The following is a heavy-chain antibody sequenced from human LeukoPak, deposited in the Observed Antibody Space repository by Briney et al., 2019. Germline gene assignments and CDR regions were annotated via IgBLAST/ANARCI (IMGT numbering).Heavy chain of an antibody. J-gene: IGHJ6*03. CDR3: ASHIAAAGDYYYYYYMDV. CDR2: IIPIFGTA. Sequence: ASVKVSCKASGYTFTSYGISWVRQAPGQGLEWMGGIIPIFGTANYAQKFQGRVTITADESTSTAYMELSSLRSEDTAVYYCASHIAAAGDYYYYYYMDVWGKGTTVTISS. D-gene: IGHD6-13*01. CDR1: GYTFTSYG. V-gene: IGHV1-69*13.